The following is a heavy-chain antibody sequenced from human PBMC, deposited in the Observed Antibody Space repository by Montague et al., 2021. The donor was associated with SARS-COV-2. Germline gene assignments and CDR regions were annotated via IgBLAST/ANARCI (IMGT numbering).Heavy chain of an antibody. CDR3: ASRGVVTGWFDP. V-gene: IGHV4-34*01. Sequence: STKYNTSLKSQFTISEDTSKNQFSLKLSSVTAANTAFYYCASRGVVTGWFDPWGQGTLVTVS. D-gene: IGHD2-21*02. CDR2: ST. J-gene: IGHJ5*02.